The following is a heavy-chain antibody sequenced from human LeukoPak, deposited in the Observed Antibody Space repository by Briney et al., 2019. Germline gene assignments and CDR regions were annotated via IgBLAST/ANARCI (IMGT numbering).Heavy chain of an antibody. V-gene: IGHV4-59*08. CDR3: ARSEDFDWYPGWFDP. CDR2: IYYSGST. CDR1: GGSNSSYY. Sequence: PSETLSLTCTVSGGSNSSYYWSWIRQPPGKGLEWIGYIYYSGSTNYNPSLKSRVTISVDTSKNQFSLKLSSVTAADTAVYYCARSEDFDWYPGWFDPWGQGTLVTVSS. J-gene: IGHJ5*02. D-gene: IGHD3-9*01.